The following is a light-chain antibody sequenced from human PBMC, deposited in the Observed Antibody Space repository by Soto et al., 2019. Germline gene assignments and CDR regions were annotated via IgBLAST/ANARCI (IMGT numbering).Light chain of an antibody. CDR3: ISYTSSSTLV. CDR2: AVS. V-gene: IGLV2-14*03. J-gene: IGLJ1*01. Sequence: QSVLTQPASVSGSPGQSITISCSGTSSDIGSYNHVAWYQQFPGKSPKLMIYAVSDRPPGVSDRFSGSKSGITASLTISGLQTEDEADYYCISYTSSSTLVFGTGTKVTVL. CDR1: SSDIGSYNH.